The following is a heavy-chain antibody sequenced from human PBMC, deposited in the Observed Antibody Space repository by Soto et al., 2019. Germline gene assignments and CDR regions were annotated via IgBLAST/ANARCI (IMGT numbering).Heavy chain of an antibody. CDR2: IYYSGRT. V-gene: IGHV4-59*01. Sequence: QVQLQETGPGLVKPSETLSLTCTVSGGSISSYYWSWIRQPPGKGLEWIGYIYYSGRTNYHPSLKSRVTISVDTSKNQFSLKLSSVTAADTAVYYCARAHWNRYYFDYWGQGTLVTVSS. J-gene: IGHJ4*02. CDR1: GGSISSYY. CDR3: ARAHWNRYYFDY. D-gene: IGHD1-1*01.